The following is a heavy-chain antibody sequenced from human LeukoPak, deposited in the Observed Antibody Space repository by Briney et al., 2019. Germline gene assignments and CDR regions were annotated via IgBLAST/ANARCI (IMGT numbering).Heavy chain of an antibody. D-gene: IGHD7-27*01. V-gene: IGHV3-7*04. CDR1: GFTFSDYW. Sequence: PGGSLSLFCAASGFTFSDYWMSWVRQAPGKGLEWVANIKQDGSEKYYVDSVKGRFTISRDNAKNSLYLQMNSLRAEDTALYYCGRHKPLWGYWGQGTLVTVSS. CDR2: IKQDGSEK. J-gene: IGHJ4*02. CDR3: GRHKPLWGY.